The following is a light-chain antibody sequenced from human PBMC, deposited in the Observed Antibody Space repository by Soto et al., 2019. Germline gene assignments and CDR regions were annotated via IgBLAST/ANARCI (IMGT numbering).Light chain of an antibody. J-gene: IGLJ2*01. V-gene: IGLV2-14*01. CDR2: EVS. CDR1: SSDIGGYNY. CDR3: SSYASDTVVV. Sequence: QSALTQPASVSGSPGQSITISCSGTSSDIGGYNYVSWYQLHPGRAPKLLIYEVSSRPSGVSSRFSGSKSGKTASLTISGLQAEDEADYYCSSYASDTVVVFGGGTQLTVL.